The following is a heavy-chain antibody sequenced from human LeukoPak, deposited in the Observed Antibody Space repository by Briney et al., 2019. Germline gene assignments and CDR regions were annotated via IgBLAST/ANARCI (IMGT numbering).Heavy chain of an antibody. J-gene: IGHJ6*02. Sequence: GGSLRLSCAASGFTFSSYAMHWVRQAPGKGLEWVAVISYDGSNKYYADSVKGRFTISRDNSKNTLYLQMNSLRAEDTAVYYCARAGVAGMDVWGQGTTVTVSS. CDR3: ARAGVAGMDV. D-gene: IGHD2-15*01. CDR2: ISYDGSNK. V-gene: IGHV3-30-3*01. CDR1: GFTFSSYA.